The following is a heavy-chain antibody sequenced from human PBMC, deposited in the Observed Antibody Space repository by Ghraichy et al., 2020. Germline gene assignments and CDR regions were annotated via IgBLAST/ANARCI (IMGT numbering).Heavy chain of an antibody. CDR3: ARGRYSGYADYYYYYMDV. D-gene: IGHD5-12*01. J-gene: IGHJ6*03. CDR1: GYTFTGYY. V-gene: IGHV1-2*02. Sequence: SVKVSCKASGYTFTGYYMHWVRQAPGQGLEWMGWINPNSGGTNYAQKFQGRVTMTRDTSISTAYMELSRLRSDDTAVYYCARGRYSGYADYYYYYMDVWGKGTTVTVSS. CDR2: INPNSGGT.